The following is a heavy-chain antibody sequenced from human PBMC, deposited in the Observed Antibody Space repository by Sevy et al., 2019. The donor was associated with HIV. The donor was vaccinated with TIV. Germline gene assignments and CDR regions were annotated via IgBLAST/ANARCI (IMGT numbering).Heavy chain of an antibody. J-gene: IGHJ4*02. Sequence: GESLKISCAASGFTFSSYEMNWVRQAPGKGLEWVSYISSSGSTIYYADSVKGRFTISSDNAKNSLNLQMNSLRAEDTALYYCARLSGTTHWLRYWGQGTLVTVSS. CDR2: ISSSGSTI. CDR1: GFTFSSYE. CDR3: ARLSGTTHWLRY. V-gene: IGHV3-48*03. D-gene: IGHD1-7*01.